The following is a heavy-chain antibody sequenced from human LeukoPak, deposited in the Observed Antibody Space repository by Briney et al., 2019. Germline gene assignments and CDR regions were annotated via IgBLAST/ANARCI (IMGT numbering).Heavy chain of an antibody. Sequence: SETLSLTCTVSGGSISSYYWSWIRQPPGKGLEWIGYIYYSGSTNYNPSLKSRVTISVDTSKNQFSLQLSSVTAADTAVYYCASIGFYYDSSGYLWNYWGQGTLVTVSS. J-gene: IGHJ4*02. D-gene: IGHD3-22*01. CDR3: ASIGFYYDSSGYLWNY. CDR2: IYYSGST. V-gene: IGHV4-59*08. CDR1: GGSISSYY.